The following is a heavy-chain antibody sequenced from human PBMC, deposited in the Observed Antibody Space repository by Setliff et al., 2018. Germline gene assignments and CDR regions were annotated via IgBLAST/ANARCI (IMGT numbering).Heavy chain of an antibody. D-gene: IGHD6-6*01. CDR3: ARDGTSLPSIAAHADY. Sequence: ASVKVSCKAPGYTFTGYYMHWVRQAPGQGLEWMGRINPNSGGTNYAQKFQGRVTMTRDTSISTAYMELSRLRSDDTAVYYCARDGTSLPSIAAHADYWGQGTLVTVSS. V-gene: IGHV1-2*06. CDR2: INPNSGGT. J-gene: IGHJ4*02. CDR1: GYTFTGYY.